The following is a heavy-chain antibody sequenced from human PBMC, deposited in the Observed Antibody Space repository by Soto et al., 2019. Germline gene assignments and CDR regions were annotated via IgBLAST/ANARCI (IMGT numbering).Heavy chain of an antibody. CDR3: AKDKMSASENSYWGYFDY. J-gene: IGHJ4*02. Sequence: PGGSLRLSCAASGFTFSSYALHWVRQAPGKGLEWVTVISNDGSNKDYADSVRGRFTISRDNTKNMLFLYMDSLRAEDTGVYYCAKDKMSASENSYWGYFDYWGQGTLVTVSS. CDR2: ISNDGSNK. D-gene: IGHD3-16*01. CDR1: GFTFSSYA. V-gene: IGHV3-30*18.